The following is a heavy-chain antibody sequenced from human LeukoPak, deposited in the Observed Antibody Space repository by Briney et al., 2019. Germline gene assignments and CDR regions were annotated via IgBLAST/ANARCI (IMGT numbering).Heavy chain of an antibody. CDR3: ARGGSRLYYYDSSGYYYFDY. CDR2: ISAYNGNT. Sequence: ASVKVSCKASGYTFTSYGISWVRQAPGQGLEWMGWISAYNGNTNYAQKLQGRVTMTTDTSTSTAYMELSSLRSEDTAVYYCARGGSRLYYYDSSGYYYFDYWGQGTLVTVSS. J-gene: IGHJ4*02. CDR1: GYTFTSYG. V-gene: IGHV1-18*01. D-gene: IGHD3-22*01.